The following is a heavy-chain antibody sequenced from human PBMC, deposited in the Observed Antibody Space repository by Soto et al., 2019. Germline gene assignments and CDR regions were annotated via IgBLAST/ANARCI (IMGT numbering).Heavy chain of an antibody. J-gene: IGHJ3*02. CDR1: DDSIRTHY. CDR3: AKYVDTTGETDAFDI. V-gene: IGHV4-59*11. D-gene: IGHD1-1*01. CDR2: IYFTGSTHSGST. Sequence: QVQLQESGPGLVKPSETLSLTCSVSDDSIRTHYWTWIRQAPGKGLEWIGYIYFTGSTHSGSTSYNSPLKSRVSMSLGASKNQFSLKLSSVTAADTAVYYCAKYVDTTGETDAFDIWGQGTMVTVSS.